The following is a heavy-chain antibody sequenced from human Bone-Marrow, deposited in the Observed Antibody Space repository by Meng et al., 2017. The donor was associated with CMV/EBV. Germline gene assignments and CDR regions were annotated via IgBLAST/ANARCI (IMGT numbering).Heavy chain of an antibody. CDR1: GYTFTSYD. D-gene: IGHD6-13*01. Sequence: ASVKVSCKASGYTFTSYDINWVRQATGQGLEWMGWMNPNSGNTDYAQKFQGRVTISRNTSISTAYMELSSLRSEDTAVYYCARGQTGIAAARGYYYGMDVWGQGTTVTVSS. CDR3: ARGQTGIAAARGYYYGMDV. CDR2: MNPNSGNT. J-gene: IGHJ6*02. V-gene: IGHV1-8*03.